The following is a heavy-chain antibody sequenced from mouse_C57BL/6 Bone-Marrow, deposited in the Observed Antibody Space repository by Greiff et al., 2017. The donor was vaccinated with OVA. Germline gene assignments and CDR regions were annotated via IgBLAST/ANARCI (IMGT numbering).Heavy chain of an antibody. Sequence: QVQLQQPGAELVKPGASVKLSCKASGYTFTSYWMQWVKQRPGQGLEWIGEIDPSDSYTNYNQKFKGKATLTVDTSSSTAYMQLSSRTSEDSAVYYCARDLYSNYVDWFAYWGQGTLVTVSA. V-gene: IGHV1-50*01. CDR3: ARDLYSNYVDWFAY. CDR1: GYTFTSYW. CDR2: IDPSDSYT. J-gene: IGHJ3*01. D-gene: IGHD2-5*01.